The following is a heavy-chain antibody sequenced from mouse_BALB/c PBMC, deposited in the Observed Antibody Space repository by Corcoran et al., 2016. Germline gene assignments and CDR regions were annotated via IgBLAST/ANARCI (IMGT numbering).Heavy chain of an antibody. CDR3: ARGVDGFDY. D-gene: IGHD2-3*01. V-gene: IGHV9-3*02. CDR2: INTNTGEP. Sequence: QIQLVQSGPELKKPGETVKISCKASGYTFTNYGMNWVKQAPGKGLKWMGWINTNTGEPTYAEEFKGRFAFSLETSASTAYLQINNLKNDDTATYFCARGVDGFDYWGQGTTLTVSS. CDR1: GYTFTNYG. J-gene: IGHJ2*01.